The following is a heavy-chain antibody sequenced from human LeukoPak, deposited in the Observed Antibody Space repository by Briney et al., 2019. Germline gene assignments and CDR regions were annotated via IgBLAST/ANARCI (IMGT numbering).Heavy chain of an antibody. CDR1: GFTFSDHY. CDR2: IRNKANSGTT. CDR3: ARVTQYSSGWYDPD. J-gene: IGHJ4*02. D-gene: IGHD6-19*01. Sequence: GGSLRLSCEASGFTFSDHYMDWVRQAPGKGLEWVGRIRNKANSGTTEYAASVKGRFTISRDDSKNSLYLQLNSLKIEDTAVYYCARVTQYSSGWYDPDCGRGTLVTVSS. V-gene: IGHV3-72*01.